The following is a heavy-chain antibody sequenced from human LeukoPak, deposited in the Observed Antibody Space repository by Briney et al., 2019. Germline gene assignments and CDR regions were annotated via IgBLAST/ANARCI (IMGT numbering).Heavy chain of an antibody. CDR1: GGSISSSSYY. CDR2: IYYSGST. J-gene: IGHJ4*02. V-gene: IGHV4-39*01. Sequence: SETLSLTCTVSGGSISSSSYYWGWIRQPPGKGLEWIGRIYYSGSTYYNPSLKSQVTISVDTSKNQFSLKLSSVTAADTAVYYCARHLVEMATITYFDYWGQGTLVTVS. D-gene: IGHD5-24*01. CDR3: ARHLVEMATITYFDY.